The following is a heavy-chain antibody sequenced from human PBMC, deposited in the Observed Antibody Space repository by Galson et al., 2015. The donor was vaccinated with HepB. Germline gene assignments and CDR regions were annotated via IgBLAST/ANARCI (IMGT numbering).Heavy chain of an antibody. CDR1: GSTFTSYG. J-gene: IGHJ3*01. V-gene: IGHV1-18*01. Sequence: SVTVSCKASGSTFTSYGISWVRQAPGQGLEWMGWISAYNGNTNYAQKLQGRVTMTTDTSTSTAYMELRSLRSDDTAVYYCAINSYYYDSSSFAGVWGQGTMVTVSS. CDR2: ISAYNGNT. D-gene: IGHD3-22*01. CDR3: AINSYYYDSSSFAGV.